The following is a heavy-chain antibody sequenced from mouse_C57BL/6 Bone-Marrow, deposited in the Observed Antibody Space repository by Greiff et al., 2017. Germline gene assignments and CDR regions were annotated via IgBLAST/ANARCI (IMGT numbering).Heavy chain of an antibody. Sequence: EVQLQQSGAELVKPGASVKLSCTASGFNIKDYYMHWVKQRTEQGLEWIGRINPEDGETKYATKFQGKATITADTSSNTAYLQLSSLTSEDTAVYYCARRDGTYCFDYWCQGNTLTVSA. D-gene: IGHD2-3*01. CDR1: GFNIKDYY. CDR3: ARRDGTYCFDY. J-gene: IGHJ2*01. V-gene: IGHV14-2*01. CDR2: INPEDGET.